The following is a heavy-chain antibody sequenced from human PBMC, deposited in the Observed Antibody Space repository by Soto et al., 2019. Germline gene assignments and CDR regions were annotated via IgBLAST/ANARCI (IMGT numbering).Heavy chain of an antibody. D-gene: IGHD1-26*01. J-gene: IGHJ4*02. CDR2: AYYRSRWLY. CDR3: ARDPPEFNSGFDY. CDR1: GDSVSNNGAT. Sequence: QVQLQQSGPGLVKPSQTLSLTCAISGDSVSNNGATWNWIRQSPSRGLEWLGRAYYRSRWLYDYAASVRSRITINPDTSKNEFSLQLNSVTPEDTAVYYCARDPPEFNSGFDYWGQGILVTVSS. V-gene: IGHV6-1*01.